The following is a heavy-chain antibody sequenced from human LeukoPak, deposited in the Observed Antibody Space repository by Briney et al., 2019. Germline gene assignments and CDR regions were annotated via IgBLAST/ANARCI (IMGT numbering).Heavy chain of an antibody. CDR3: ARGGYYGSGSDDAFDI. J-gene: IGHJ3*02. V-gene: IGHV4-59*01. Sequence: SETLSLTCTVSGCSISSYYWSWVRQPPGKGLEWIGYISYSGSTNYNPSLKSRVAISEDTSKNQFSLNLSSVTAADTAVYYCARGGYYGSGSDDAFDIWGQGTMVTVSS. CDR1: GCSISSYY. D-gene: IGHD3-10*01. CDR2: ISYSGST.